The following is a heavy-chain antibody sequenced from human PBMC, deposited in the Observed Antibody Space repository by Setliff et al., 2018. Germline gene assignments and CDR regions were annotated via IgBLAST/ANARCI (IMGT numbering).Heavy chain of an antibody. D-gene: IGHD3-10*01. CDR1: GGTFSDYY. J-gene: IGHJ4*02. V-gene: IGHV4-34*01. CDR2: INHSGGT. Sequence: SETLSLTCAAYGGTFSDYYWTWIRQPPGKGLEWVGEINHSGGTNYNPSLKSRVTVSIDTSKNHFSLKLSSVTAADTAVYYCARGFLRYDSGTYYTYWGQGTRVTVAS. CDR3: ARGFLRYDSGTYYTY.